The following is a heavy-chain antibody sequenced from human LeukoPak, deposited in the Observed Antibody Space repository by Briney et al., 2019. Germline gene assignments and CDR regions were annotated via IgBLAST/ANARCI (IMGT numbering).Heavy chain of an antibody. J-gene: IGHJ4*02. Sequence: GGSLRLSCVASGFTVNTNFMSWVRQAPGKGLEWVSIFYRGGKSYYEDSVKGRFTISRDISKNTLYLQINSLRAEDTAVYHCARGWPPGLAARQPQEDWGQGTLVTVSS. D-gene: IGHD6-6*01. CDR2: FYRGGKS. CDR3: ARGWPPGLAARQPQED. CDR1: GFTVNTNF. V-gene: IGHV3-66*01.